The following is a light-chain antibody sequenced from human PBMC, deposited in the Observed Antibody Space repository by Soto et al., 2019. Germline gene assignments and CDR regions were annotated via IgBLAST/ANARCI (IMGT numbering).Light chain of an antibody. V-gene: IGKV3-15*01. J-gene: IGKJ1*01. Sequence: VMTQSPATLSVSPGERATLSCRASQSISNNLAWYQQRPGQAPRLLIYDASTRATGVPARFSGGGSGTEFTLTISGLQSEDFAVYYCQQYNNWPPWTFGQGTEVEIK. CDR3: QQYNNWPPWT. CDR2: DAS. CDR1: QSISNN.